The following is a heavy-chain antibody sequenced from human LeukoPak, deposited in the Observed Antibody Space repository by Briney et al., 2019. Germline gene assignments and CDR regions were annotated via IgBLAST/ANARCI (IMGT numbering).Heavy chain of an antibody. J-gene: IGHJ6*04. D-gene: IGHD3-10*01. CDR2: ISYDGSNK. V-gene: IGHV3-30*18. CDR3: AKDGGSGSYAYYYGMDV. CDR1: GFTFSSYG. Sequence: GSLRLSCAASGFTFSSYGMHWVRQAPGKGLEWVAVISYDGSNKYYADSVKGRFTISRDNSKNTLYLQMNSLRAEDTAVYYCAKDGGSGSYAYYYGMDVWGKGTTATVSS.